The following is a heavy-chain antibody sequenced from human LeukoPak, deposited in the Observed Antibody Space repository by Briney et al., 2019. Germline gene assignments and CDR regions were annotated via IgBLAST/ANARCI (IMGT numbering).Heavy chain of an antibody. J-gene: IGHJ3*02. V-gene: IGHV5-51*01. CDR3: ARSYYDSSGYYSLGVLDI. CDR2: IHPGDSDT. Sequence: GESLKISCKGSGYGFTSYWIGWVRLMPGKGLEWMGIIHPGDSDTRYSPSFQGQVLISVDKSISTAYLHWGSLKASDTAMYYCARSYYDSSGYYSLGVLDIWGQGTVVTVSS. D-gene: IGHD3-22*01. CDR1: GYGFTSYW.